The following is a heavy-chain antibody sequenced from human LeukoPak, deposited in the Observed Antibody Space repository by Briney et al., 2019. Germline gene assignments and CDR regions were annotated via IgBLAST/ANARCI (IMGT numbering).Heavy chain of an antibody. V-gene: IGHV3-23*01. CDR3: AKRLTGIRTYYFDY. CDR1: GFTFSSYA. Sequence: PGGSLRLSCAASGFTFSSYAMSWVRQAPGKGLEWISAISGSGGSTYYADSVKGRFTISRDNPKSTLYLQMNSLRAEDTAVYYCAKRLTGIRTYYFDYWGQGTLVTVSS. J-gene: IGHJ4*02. D-gene: IGHD1-20*01. CDR2: ISGSGGST.